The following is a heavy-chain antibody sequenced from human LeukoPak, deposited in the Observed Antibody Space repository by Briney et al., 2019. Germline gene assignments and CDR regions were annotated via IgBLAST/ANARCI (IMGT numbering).Heavy chain of an antibody. CDR3: ARDRGRYDILTGYFLYYYYGMDV. CDR2: IIPIFGTA. V-gene: IGHV1-69*05. J-gene: IGHJ6*02. Sequence: GASVKVSCKASGGTFSSYAISWVRQAPGQGLEWMGGIIPIFGTANYAQKFQGRVTITTDESTSTAYMELRSLRSDDTAVYYCARDRGRYDILTGYFLYYYYGMDVWGQGTTVTVSS. D-gene: IGHD3-9*01. CDR1: GGTFSSYA.